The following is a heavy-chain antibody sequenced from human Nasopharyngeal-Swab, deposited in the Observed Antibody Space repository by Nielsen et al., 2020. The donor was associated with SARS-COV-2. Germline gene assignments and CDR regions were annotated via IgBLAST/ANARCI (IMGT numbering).Heavy chain of an antibody. D-gene: IGHD2-8*01. CDR1: GFTFDDFA. Sequence: SLKISCAASGFTFDDFAMHLVRPAPGKGLEWVSGIRWNSGCIGYADSVKGRFTISRDNAKNSLYVQMNSLRAEDTDLYYCANDSYAIGHRSGVDYWGQGTLVTVSS. CDR3: ANDSYAIGHRSGVDY. V-gene: IGHV3-9*01. CDR2: IRWNSGCI. J-gene: IGHJ4*02.